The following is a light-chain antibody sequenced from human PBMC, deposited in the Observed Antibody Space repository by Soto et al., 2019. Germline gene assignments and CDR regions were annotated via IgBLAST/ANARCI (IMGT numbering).Light chain of an antibody. Sequence: EIVFTQSPATLSLSPGERATLSRRASQSVSSYLAWYQQKPGQAPRLLIYDASNRATGIPARFSGSGSGTDFTLTISSLEPEDFAVYYCQQRSNWPPVFGQGTRLEIK. CDR3: QQRSNWPPV. CDR2: DAS. J-gene: IGKJ5*01. CDR1: QSVSSY. V-gene: IGKV3-11*01.